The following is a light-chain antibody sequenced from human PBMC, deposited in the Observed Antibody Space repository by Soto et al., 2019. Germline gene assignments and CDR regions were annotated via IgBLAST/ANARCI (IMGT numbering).Light chain of an antibody. V-gene: IGKV3-15*01. Sequence: TLSPFALSLSKGERATLSCRASQSVSSSYLAWYQQKPGQAPRLLLSGASTRATGIPVRFSGSGFGTEFTLTISSLQSEDFAVYYCQQYKYLPLFGQGTRLEVK. CDR2: GAS. J-gene: IGKJ5*01. CDR1: QSVSSSY. CDR3: QQYKYLPL.